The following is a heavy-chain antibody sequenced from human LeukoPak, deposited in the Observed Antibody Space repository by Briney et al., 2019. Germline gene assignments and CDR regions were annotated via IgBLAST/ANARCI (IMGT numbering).Heavy chain of an antibody. CDR1: GYIFSTYP. CDR3: VRGIDTTGYFNY. V-gene: IGHV7-4-1*02. D-gene: IGHD3-22*01. Sequence: VSVKVSCKASGYIFSTYPMIWVRQAPGQGLEWMGWINTNTRSPTYDQGLTGRFVCSLDTSVSTAFLQINSLEAEDTALYYCVRGIDTTGYFNYWGQGTLVTVSS. J-gene: IGHJ4*02. CDR2: INTNTRSP.